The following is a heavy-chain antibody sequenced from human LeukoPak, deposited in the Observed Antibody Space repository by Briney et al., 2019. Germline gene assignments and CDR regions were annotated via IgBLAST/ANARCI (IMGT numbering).Heavy chain of an antibody. CDR2: MNPNSGNT. D-gene: IGHD3-3*01. CDR3: ARRDYDFWSGLLNYYMDV. V-gene: IGHV1-8*01. Sequence: ASVKVSCKASGYTFTSYDINWVRQATGQGLEWMGRMNPNSGNTGYAQKFQGRVTMTRNTSISTAYMELSSLRSEDTAVYYCARRDYDFWSGLLNYYMDVWGKGTTVTVSS. CDR1: GYTFTSYD. J-gene: IGHJ6*03.